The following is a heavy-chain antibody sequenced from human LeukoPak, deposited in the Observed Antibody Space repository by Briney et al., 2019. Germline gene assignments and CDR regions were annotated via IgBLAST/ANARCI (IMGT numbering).Heavy chain of an antibody. D-gene: IGHD1-1*01. Sequence: ASVKVSCKASGYTFTSYGISWVRQAPGQGLEWMGWISAYNGNTNYAQKLQGRVTMTTDTSTSTAYMELRSLKSDNTAVYSCARVEESTSPLDYWGREPWSPSPQ. J-gene: IGHJ4*02. CDR3: ARVEESTSPLDY. CDR2: ISAYNGNT. CDR1: GYTFTSYG. V-gene: IGHV1-18*01.